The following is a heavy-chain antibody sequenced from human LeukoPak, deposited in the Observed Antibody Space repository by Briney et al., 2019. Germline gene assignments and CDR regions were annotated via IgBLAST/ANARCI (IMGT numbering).Heavy chain of an antibody. CDR3: AFRLDYRRTDAFDI. V-gene: IGHV1-18*01. D-gene: IGHD4-11*01. Sequence: ASVKVSCKASGYTFTSYGISWVRQAPGQGLEWMGWISAYNGNTNYAQKLQGRVTMTTDTSTSTAYMELRSLRSDDTAAYYCAFRLDYRRTDAFDIWGQGTMVTVSS. CDR1: GYTFTSYG. CDR2: ISAYNGNT. J-gene: IGHJ3*02.